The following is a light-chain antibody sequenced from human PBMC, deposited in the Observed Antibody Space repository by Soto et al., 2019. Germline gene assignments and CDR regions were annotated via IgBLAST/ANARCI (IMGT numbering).Light chain of an antibody. V-gene: IGKV1-5*01. Sequence: DIQMNQSPPTLSASVGDRVTITCRASQSISSWLAWYQQKPGKAPKLLIYDASSLESGVPSRFSGSGSGTEFTLTISSLQPDDFATYYCQQYNGYWTFGQGTKVDIK. J-gene: IGKJ1*01. CDR1: QSISSW. CDR2: DAS. CDR3: QQYNGYWT.